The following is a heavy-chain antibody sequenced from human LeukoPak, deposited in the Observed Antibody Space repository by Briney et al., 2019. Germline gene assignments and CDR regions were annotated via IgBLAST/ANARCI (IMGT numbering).Heavy chain of an antibody. Sequence: GGSLRLSCAVSGFTLTNFAKMWVRQAPGKGLQWVSSITGDGATYYADSVRGRFMLSRDTSKNTLYLQMNSLTAEDTALCYCAKGAAAGLVDWFDPWGQGTLVTVSS. CDR2: ITGDGAT. CDR1: GFTLTNFA. J-gene: IGHJ5*02. D-gene: IGHD6-25*01. CDR3: AKGAAAGLVDWFDP. V-gene: IGHV3-23*01.